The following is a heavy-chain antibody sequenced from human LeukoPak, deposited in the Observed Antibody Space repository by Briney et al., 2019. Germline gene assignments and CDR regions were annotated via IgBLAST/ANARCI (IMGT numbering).Heavy chain of an antibody. CDR1: GFTVSSNY. J-gene: IGHJ6*02. Sequence: GGSLRLSCAASGFTVSSNYMSWVRQAPGKGLEWVSVIYSGGSTYYADSVKGRFTISRDNSKNTLYLQMNSLRAEDTAVYYCARDGVVVAATSYYYYGMDVWGQGTTVTVSS. CDR3: ARDGVVVAATSYYYYGMDV. V-gene: IGHV3-53*01. CDR2: IYSGGST. D-gene: IGHD2-15*01.